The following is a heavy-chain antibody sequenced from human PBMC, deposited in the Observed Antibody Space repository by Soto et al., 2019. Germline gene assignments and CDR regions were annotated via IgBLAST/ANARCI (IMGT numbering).Heavy chain of an antibody. V-gene: IGHV4-34*01. Sequence: SETLSLTCAVYGGSFSGYYWSWIRQPPGKGLEWIGEINYSGSTNYNPSLKSRVTISVDTSKNQFSLKLSSVTAADAAVYYCARAVRLYDSSAYYCDSWGQGTLVTVSS. J-gene: IGHJ4*02. CDR1: GGSFSGYY. CDR3: ARAVRLYDSSAYYCDS. CDR2: INYSGST. D-gene: IGHD3-22*01.